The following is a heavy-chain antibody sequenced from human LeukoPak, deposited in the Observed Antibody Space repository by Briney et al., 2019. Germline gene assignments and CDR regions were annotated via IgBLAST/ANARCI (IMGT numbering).Heavy chain of an antibody. CDR1: GFTFSDYD. Sequence: PGGSLRLSYTASGFTFSDYDMNWVRLAPGKGLEWVSSISGRSSHMYYTDSAKGRFTISRDNAKNSLYLQMNSLRAEDTAVYYCARAFPPLRTSAAGDFWGQGTLVTVSS. CDR2: ISGRSSHM. V-gene: IGHV3-21*06. J-gene: IGHJ4*02. D-gene: IGHD6-25*01. CDR3: ARAFPPLRTSAAGDF.